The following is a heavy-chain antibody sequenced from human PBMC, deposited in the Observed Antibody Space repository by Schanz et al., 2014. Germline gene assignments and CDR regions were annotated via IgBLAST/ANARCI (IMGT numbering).Heavy chain of an antibody. CDR1: GYTFTSYD. CDR3: ANHYGNRPL. D-gene: IGHD4-17*01. V-gene: IGHV1-8*01. J-gene: IGHJ4*02. Sequence: QVQPVQSGAEVKKPGASVKASCKASGYTFTSYDINWVRRATGQGLEWMGWMNPTTGDRVYAQNSHARDTTTRDTSLKTACMRMADLKFEDAGLYYGANHYGNRPLWGQGTLIAVSS. CDR2: MNPTTGDR.